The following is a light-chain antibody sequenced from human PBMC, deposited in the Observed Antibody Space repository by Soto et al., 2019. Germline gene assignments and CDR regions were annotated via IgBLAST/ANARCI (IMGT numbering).Light chain of an antibody. Sequence: IQLTQSPSSLSASVGDRVTITCRASQGIDSHLAWYQQKPGKAPKLLIYLASTLKSGVPSRFSGSGSGTHFTLTISILQPDDFAAYYCQQVHAWPLTFGGGTKVEIK. J-gene: IGKJ4*01. CDR3: QQVHAWPLT. CDR1: QGIDSH. V-gene: IGKV1-9*01. CDR2: LAS.